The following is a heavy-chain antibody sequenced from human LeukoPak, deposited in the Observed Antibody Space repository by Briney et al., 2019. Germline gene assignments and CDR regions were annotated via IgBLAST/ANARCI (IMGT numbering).Heavy chain of an antibody. CDR2: IHYDGSNK. CDR1: GFTFSSYG. Sequence: PGGSLRLSCAASGFTFSSYGMHWVRQAPGKGLEWVTFIHYDGSNKYYADSVKGRFTISRDNSKNTLYLQMNSLRAEDTAVYYCARRAGAYSHPYDYWGQGTLVTVSS. J-gene: IGHJ4*02. CDR3: ARRAGAYSHPYDY. D-gene: IGHD4/OR15-4a*01. V-gene: IGHV3-30*02.